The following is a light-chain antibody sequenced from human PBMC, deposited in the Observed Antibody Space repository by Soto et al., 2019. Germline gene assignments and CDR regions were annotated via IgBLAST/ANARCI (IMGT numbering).Light chain of an antibody. CDR2: KAP. CDR3: QHYNSYSEA. Sequence: DIQIIQSPSILSGSVGDTVIITSRASQTSSSWLAWYQQKPGKAPKLLIYKAPTLKSGVPSRFSGSGSGTEFTLTISSLQPDDFATYYCQHYNSYSEAFGQGTKVDIK. J-gene: IGKJ1*01. V-gene: IGKV1-5*03. CDR1: QTSSSW.